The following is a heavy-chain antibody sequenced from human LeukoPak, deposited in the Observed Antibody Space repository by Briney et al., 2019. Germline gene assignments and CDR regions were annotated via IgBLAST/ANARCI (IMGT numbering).Heavy chain of an antibody. Sequence: SGTLSLTCAVSGGSISSYSWSWIRQPAGKGLEWIRRIFASGSTKYNPSLKSRVTMSVETSKNQFSLKLSSVTAADTAVYYCAREGSAFDIWGQGTMVTVSS. CDR3: AREGSAFDI. V-gene: IGHV4-4*07. J-gene: IGHJ3*02. CDR1: GGSISSYS. CDR2: IFASGST.